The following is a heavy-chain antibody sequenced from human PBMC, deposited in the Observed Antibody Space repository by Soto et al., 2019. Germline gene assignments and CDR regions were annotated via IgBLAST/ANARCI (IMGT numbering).Heavy chain of an antibody. D-gene: IGHD3-10*01. V-gene: IGHV1-46*01. CDR3: ARDFSGPMDY. CDR1: VYTFTNYY. J-gene: IGHJ4*02. Sequence: RASVKVSCKASVYTFTNYYMHWVRQAPGQGLEWMGIIYPSGGSTRNAQKFQGRVTMTRDTSTSTVYMELSSLRSEDTAVYYCARDFSGPMDYWGRGTLVTVSS. CDR2: IYPSGGST.